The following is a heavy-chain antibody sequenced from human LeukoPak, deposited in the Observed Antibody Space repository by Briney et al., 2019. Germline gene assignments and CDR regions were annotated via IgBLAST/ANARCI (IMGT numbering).Heavy chain of an antibody. V-gene: IGHV3-74*01. CDR2: INSDGSST. D-gene: IGHD3-10*01. CDR3: ARVGSLWFGELSAEDYFDY. J-gene: IGHJ4*02. Sequence: QPGGSLRLSCAASGFTFSSYWMHWVRQAPGKGLVWVSRINSDGSSTSYADSVKGRFTISRDNAKNSLYLQMNSLRAEDTAVYYCARVGSLWFGELSAEDYFDYWGQGTLVTVSS. CDR1: GFTFSSYW.